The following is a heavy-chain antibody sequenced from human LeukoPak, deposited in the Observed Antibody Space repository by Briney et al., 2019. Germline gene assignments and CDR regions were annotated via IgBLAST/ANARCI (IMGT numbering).Heavy chain of an antibody. Sequence: SQTLSLTCAISGDSVSSSSSAWNWIRQSPSRGLEWLGRTYYRSRWINDYAVSVQSRLTINPDTSKNQFSLHLNSVTPEDTAVYYCAKFDWLSRLIYKNGLDIWGQGTTVTVSS. CDR3: AKFDWLSRLIYKNGLDI. V-gene: IGHV6-1*01. CDR1: GDSVSSSSSA. D-gene: IGHD3/OR15-3a*01. CDR2: TYYRSRWIN. J-gene: IGHJ6*02.